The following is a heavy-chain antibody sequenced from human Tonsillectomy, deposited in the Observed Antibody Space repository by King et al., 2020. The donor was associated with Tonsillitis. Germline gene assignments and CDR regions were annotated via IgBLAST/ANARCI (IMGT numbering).Heavy chain of an antibody. D-gene: IGHD6-13*01. J-gene: IGHJ5*02. CDR1: GYTFTSYY. CDR3: ARQHRISWYGGWFDP. Sequence: QLVQSGAEVKKPGASVKVSCKASGYTFTSYYMDWVRQAPGQGLEWMGIIKASGGSTSYAQEFQGRVTMTRDTSTSTVYMELSRLRSDDTAVYYCARQHRISWYGGWFDPLGQGTLVTVSS. CDR2: IKASGGST. V-gene: IGHV1-46*01.